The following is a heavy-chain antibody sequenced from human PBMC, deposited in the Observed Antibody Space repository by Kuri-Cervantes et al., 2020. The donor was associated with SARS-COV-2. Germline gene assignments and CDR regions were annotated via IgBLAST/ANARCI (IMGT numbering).Heavy chain of an antibody. CDR2: IYPGDSET. CDR3: ARLPTGVPAAPPDY. CDR1: GYSFSIYW. D-gene: IGHD2-2*01. V-gene: IGHV5-51*01. J-gene: IGHJ4*02. Sequence: GESLKISCKGSGYSFSIYWIGWVRQMPGKGLEWMGIIYPGDSETRYSPSFQGQVTILADKSISTAYLQWSSLKASDTAMYYCARLPTGVPAAPPDYWGQGTLVTVSS.